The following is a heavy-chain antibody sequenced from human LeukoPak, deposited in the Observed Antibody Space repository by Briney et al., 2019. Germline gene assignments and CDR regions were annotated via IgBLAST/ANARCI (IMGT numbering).Heavy chain of an antibody. J-gene: IGHJ4*02. CDR2: ISDSGGRT. Sequence: GGSLRLSCAVFGITLSNYGMSWVRQAPGKGLEWVAGISDSGGRTNYADSVKGRFTISRDNPKNTLYLQMNSLRAEDTAVYFCAKRGVVIRVILVGFHKEAYYFDSWGQGALVTVSS. CDR3: AKRGVVIRVILVGFHKEAYYFDS. D-gene: IGHD3-22*01. CDR1: GITLSNYG. V-gene: IGHV3-23*01.